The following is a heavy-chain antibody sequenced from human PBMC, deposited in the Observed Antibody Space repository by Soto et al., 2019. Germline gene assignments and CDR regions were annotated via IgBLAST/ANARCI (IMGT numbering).Heavy chain of an antibody. CDR2: IYWDADK. CDR3: AHRKSGSYFDY. CDR1: GFSLSTSEVG. V-gene: IGHV2-5*02. Sequence: ESGPTLVNPTPTLTLTCTFSGFSLSTSEVGVGWIRQPPGKALEWLAIIYWDADKRYSPSLKTRLTITRGTSKNQVVLTMTNMDPVDTGTYYCAHRKSGSYFDYWGQGTLVTVSS. J-gene: IGHJ4*02. D-gene: IGHD3-10*01.